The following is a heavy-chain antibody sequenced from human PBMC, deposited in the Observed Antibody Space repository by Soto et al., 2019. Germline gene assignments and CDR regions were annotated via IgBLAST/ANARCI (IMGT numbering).Heavy chain of an antibody. D-gene: IGHD3-3*01. Sequence: GASVKVSCKASGYTFTSYYMHWVRQAPGQGLEWMGIINPSGGSTSYAQKFQGRVTMTRDTSTSTVYMELSSLRSEDTAVYYCARGTVITIFRVVIYGMDVWCQGTTLTVSS. CDR3: ARGTVITIFRVVIYGMDV. CDR1: GYTFTSYY. V-gene: IGHV1-46*01. CDR2: INPSGGST. J-gene: IGHJ6*02.